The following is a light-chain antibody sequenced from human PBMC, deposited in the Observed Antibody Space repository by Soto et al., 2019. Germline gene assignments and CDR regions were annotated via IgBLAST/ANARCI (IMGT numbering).Light chain of an antibody. CDR2: WAS. Sequence: DIVMTQSPDSLAVSLGERATINCKSSQSVLSSSNNKNYLAWYQQKPGQPPKLLISWASTRESGVPDRFSGSGSETDFTLSISSLQAEDVAVYDCQQYYTASRAFGQGTKVEIK. J-gene: IGKJ1*01. CDR3: QQYYTASRA. V-gene: IGKV4-1*01. CDR1: QSVLSSSNNKNY.